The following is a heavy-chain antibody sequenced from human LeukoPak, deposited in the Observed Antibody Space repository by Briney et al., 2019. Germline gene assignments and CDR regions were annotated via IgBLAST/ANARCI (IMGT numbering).Heavy chain of an antibody. D-gene: IGHD3-10*01. CDR3: ARHGVGLWFGELSNPFDY. CDR1: GGSISSYY. V-gene: IGHV4-59*08. J-gene: IGHJ4*02. Sequence: ASETLSLTCTVSGGSISSYYWSWIRQPPGKGLEWIGYIYYSGSTNYNPSLKSRVTISVDTSKNQFSLKLSSVTAADTAVYYCARHGVGLWFGELSNPFDYWGQGTLVTVSS. CDR2: IYYSGST.